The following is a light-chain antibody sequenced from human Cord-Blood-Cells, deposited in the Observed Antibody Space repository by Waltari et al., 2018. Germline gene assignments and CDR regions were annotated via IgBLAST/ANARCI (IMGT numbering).Light chain of an antibody. J-gene: IGKJ2*01. Sequence: DIVMTQSPSTLSASVGDRVTITCRASQSISSWLAWYQQKPGKAPKLLIYKASSLESGVPSRFSGSGSGTEFTLTISSLQPDDFATYYCQQYNSYSYTFGQGTKLEIK. CDR2: KAS. CDR3: QQYNSYSYT. V-gene: IGKV1-5*03. CDR1: QSISSW.